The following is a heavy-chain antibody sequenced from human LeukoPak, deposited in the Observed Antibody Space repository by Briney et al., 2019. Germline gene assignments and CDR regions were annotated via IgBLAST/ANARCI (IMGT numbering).Heavy chain of an antibody. D-gene: IGHD3-3*01. V-gene: IGHV3-53*01. J-gene: IGHJ4*02. Sequence: GGSLTLSCTASGFIVSSNYMSWVRQAPGKGLEWVSVISSGGNTYYSDSVNGRIPISKDKSKNTVFLAMNSLRAEDTASYYCWREVRGYYFDYWGQGTVVSVSS. CDR3: WREVRGYYFDY. CDR1: GFIVSSNY. CDR2: ISSGGNT.